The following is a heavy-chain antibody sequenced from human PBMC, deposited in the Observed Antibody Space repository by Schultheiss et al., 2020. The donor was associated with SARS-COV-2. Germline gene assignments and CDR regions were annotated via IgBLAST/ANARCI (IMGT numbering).Heavy chain of an antibody. Sequence: GGSLRLSCATSGFTFSSFAMMWVRQAPGKGLEWISYINSGSDVIFYADSIKGRFTISRDNAKSSLFLQMNSLRGEDTAVYYCARGAGTAWFVYWGRGTLVTVSS. CDR1: GFTFSSFA. V-gene: IGHV3-48*03. J-gene: IGHJ4*02. D-gene: IGHD3-22*01. CDR2: INSGSDVI. CDR3: ARGAGTAWFVY.